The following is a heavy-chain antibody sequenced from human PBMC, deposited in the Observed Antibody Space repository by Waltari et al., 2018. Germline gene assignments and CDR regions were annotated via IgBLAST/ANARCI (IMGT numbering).Heavy chain of an antibody. D-gene: IGHD3-3*01. J-gene: IGHJ5*02. V-gene: IGHV4-39*07. CDR1: GGSISSSSYY. CDR3: ARESRFLEWLLNWFDP. CDR2: IYYSGST. Sequence: QLQLQESGPGLVKPSETLSLTCTVSGGSISSSSYYWGWIRQPPGKGLEWIGIIYYSGSTYYNPALKSRVTISVDTSKNQFSLKLSSVTAADTAVYYCARESRFLEWLLNWFDPWGQGTLVTVSS.